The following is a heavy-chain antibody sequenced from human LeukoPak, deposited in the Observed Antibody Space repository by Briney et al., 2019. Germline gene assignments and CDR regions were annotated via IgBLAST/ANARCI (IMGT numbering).Heavy chain of an antibody. V-gene: IGHV4-59*01. J-gene: IGHJ6*03. CDR2: IYYSGNT. Sequence: PSETLSLTCTVSGGSISSYYWSWIRQPPGKGLEWIGYIYYSGNTNYNPSLKSRVTISVDTSKNQFSLKLSSVTAADTAVYYCARDRPFHCSGGSCYPFDYYYYYMDVWGKGTTVTVSS. CDR3: ARDRPFHCSGGSCYPFDYYYYYMDV. D-gene: IGHD2-15*01. CDR1: GGSISSYY.